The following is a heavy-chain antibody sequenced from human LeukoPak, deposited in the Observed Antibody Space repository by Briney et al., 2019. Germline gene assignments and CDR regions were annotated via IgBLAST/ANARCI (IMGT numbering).Heavy chain of an antibody. V-gene: IGHV4-61*02. CDR3: ARDRGVGGSYRYYYYMDV. CDR1: GGSISSGSYY. J-gene: IGHJ6*03. Sequence: PSQTLSLTCTVSGGSISSGSYYWSWIRQPAGKGLEWIGRIYTRGSTNYHPSLKSRVTISVDTSKNQFSLKLSSVTAADTAVYYCARDRGVGGSYRYYYYMDVWGKGTTVTVSS. D-gene: IGHD1-26*01. CDR2: IYTRGST.